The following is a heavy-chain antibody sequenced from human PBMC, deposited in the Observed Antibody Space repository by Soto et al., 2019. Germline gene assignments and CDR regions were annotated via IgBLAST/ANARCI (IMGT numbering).Heavy chain of an antibody. D-gene: IGHD2-2*02. CDR3: ARRGCSSTSCYTPWFDP. CDR2: ISAYNGNT. CDR1: GYTFTSYG. V-gene: IGHV1-18*04. Sequence: ASVKVSCKASGYTFTSYGISWVRQAPGQGLEWMGWISAYNGNTNYAQKLQGRVTMTTDISTSTAYMELRSLRSDDTAVYYCARRGCSSTSCYTPWFDPWGQGTLVTVSS. J-gene: IGHJ5*02.